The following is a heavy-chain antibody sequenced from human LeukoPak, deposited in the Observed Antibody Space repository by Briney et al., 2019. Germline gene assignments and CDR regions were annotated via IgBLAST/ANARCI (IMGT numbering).Heavy chain of an antibody. CDR3: ARGDYGGNSGRYYYYYYMDV. J-gene: IGHJ6*03. D-gene: IGHD4-23*01. CDR1: GYTFTSYA. Sequence: GASVKVSCKASGYTFTSYAISWVRQAPGQGLERMGGIIPIFGTANYAQKFQGRVTITTDESTSTAYMELSSLRSEDTAVYYCARGDYGGNSGRYYYYYYMDVWGKGTTVTVSS. CDR2: IIPIFGTA. V-gene: IGHV1-69*05.